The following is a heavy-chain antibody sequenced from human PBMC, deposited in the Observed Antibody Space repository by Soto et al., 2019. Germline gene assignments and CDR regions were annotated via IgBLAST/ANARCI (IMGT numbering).Heavy chain of an antibody. V-gene: IGHV1-18*01. CDR3: ARYCMTIFGVVIKDYYYGMDV. Sequence: ASVKVSCKASGYTITSYGISWVRQAPGQGLEWMGWISGYNGNTKYAQKFQGRVTMTTDTSASTAYMELRSLRSDDTAVYYCARYCMTIFGVVIKDYYYGMDVWGQGTTVTVSS. CDR1: GYTITSYG. J-gene: IGHJ6*02. D-gene: IGHD3-3*01. CDR2: ISGYNGNT.